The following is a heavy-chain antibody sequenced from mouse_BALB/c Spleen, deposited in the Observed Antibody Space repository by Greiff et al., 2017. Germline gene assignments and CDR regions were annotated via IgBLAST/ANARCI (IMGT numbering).Heavy chain of an antibody. J-gene: IGHJ3*01. D-gene: IGHD2-1*01. CDR2: ISDGGSYT. CDR1: GFTFSDYY. V-gene: IGHV5-4*02. Sequence: EVMLVESGGGLVKPGGSLKLSCAASGFTFSDYYMYWVRQTPEKRLEWVATISDGGSYTYYPDSVKGRFTISRDNAKNNLYLQMSSLKSEDTAMYYCARENYGNYWFAYWGQGTLVTVSA. CDR3: ARENYGNYWFAY.